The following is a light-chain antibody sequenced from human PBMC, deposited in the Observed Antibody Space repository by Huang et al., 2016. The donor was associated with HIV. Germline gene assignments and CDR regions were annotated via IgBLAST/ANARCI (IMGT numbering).Light chain of an antibody. CDR3: QQYGSSPPT. CDR1: QSVSTSS. Sequence: EIVLTQSPGTLSLSPGERATLSCRANQSVSTSSLAWYQPRPGQAPRLLIYGASSRSTGIPDRFSGSGSGTDFALTISRLEPEDFAAYYCQQYGSSPPTFGQGTKLEMK. V-gene: IGKV3-20*01. J-gene: IGKJ2*01. CDR2: GAS.